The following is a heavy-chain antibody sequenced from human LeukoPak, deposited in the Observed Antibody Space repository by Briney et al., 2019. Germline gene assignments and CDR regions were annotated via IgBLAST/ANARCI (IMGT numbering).Heavy chain of an antibody. J-gene: IGHJ6*03. Sequence: GASVKVSCKASGGTFSSYAISWVRQAPGQGLEWMGGIIPIFGTANYAQKFQGRVTITTDESTSTAYMELSSLRSEDTAVYYCARCLEHYYYMDVWGKGTTVTVSS. CDR3: ARCLEHYYYMDV. V-gene: IGHV1-69*05. CDR2: IIPIFGTA. CDR1: GGTFSSYA.